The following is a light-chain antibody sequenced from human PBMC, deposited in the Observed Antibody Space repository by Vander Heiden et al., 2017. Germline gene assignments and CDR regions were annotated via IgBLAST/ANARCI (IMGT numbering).Light chain of an antibody. CDR1: NLGDKY. Sequence: SYELTQPPSVSVSPAQTASITCAGDNLGDKYACWYQQKPGQSPGLVIYQDSKRPSGIPERFSGSNSGNTATLTISGTQAMDEADYYCQAWDSSTEDVVFGGGTKLTVL. CDR2: QDS. J-gene: IGLJ2*01. CDR3: QAWDSSTEDVV. V-gene: IGLV3-1*01.